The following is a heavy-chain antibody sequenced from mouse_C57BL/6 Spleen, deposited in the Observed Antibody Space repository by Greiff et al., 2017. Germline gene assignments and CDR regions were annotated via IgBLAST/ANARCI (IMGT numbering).Heavy chain of an antibody. V-gene: IGHV5-6*01. CDR3: AREYYDGYPYAMDY. Sequence: EVKLMESGGDLVKPGGSLKLSCAASGFTFSSYGMSWVRQTPDKRLEWVATISSGGSYTYYPDSVKGRFTISRDNAKNTLYLQMSSLKSEDTAMYYCAREYYDGYPYAMDYWGQGTSVTVSS. D-gene: IGHD2-3*01. CDR1: GFTFSSYG. CDR2: ISSGGSYT. J-gene: IGHJ4*01.